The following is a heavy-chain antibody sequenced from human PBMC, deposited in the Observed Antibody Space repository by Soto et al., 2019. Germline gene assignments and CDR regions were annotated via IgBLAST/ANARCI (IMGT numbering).Heavy chain of an antibody. J-gene: IGHJ4*02. CDR1: GGSISSYY. D-gene: IGHD1-26*01. CDR3: ARGIVGATEPDTFPFDY. CDR2: IYYIVST. V-gene: IGHV4-59*01. Sequence: SETLSLTCTVSGGSISSYYWIWIWQPPVNGLECIGYIYYIVSTNYNPSLKSRFTMSLDTSKDQVSLKLIAVAAAYTAVYYCARGIVGATEPDTFPFDYWGQGTLVTVSS.